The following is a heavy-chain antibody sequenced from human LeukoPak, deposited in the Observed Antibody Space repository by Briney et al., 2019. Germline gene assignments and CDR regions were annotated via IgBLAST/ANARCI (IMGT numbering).Heavy chain of an antibody. D-gene: IGHD1-26*01. CDR2: INHSGST. J-gene: IGHJ4*02. CDR1: GGSFSGYY. CDR3: ARYDSRGSASTRFDY. V-gene: IGHV4-34*10. Sequence: SETLSLTCAVYGGSFSGYYWSWIRQPPGKGLEWIGEINHSGSTNYNPSLKSRVTMSVDTSKNHFSLKLTSVTAADTAVYYCARYDSRGSASTRFDYWGQGILVTISS.